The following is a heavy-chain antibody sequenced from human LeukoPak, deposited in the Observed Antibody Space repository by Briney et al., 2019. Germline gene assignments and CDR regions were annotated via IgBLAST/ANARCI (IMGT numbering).Heavy chain of an antibody. Sequence: PGGSLRLSCAASGFTFSSYGMHWVRQAPGKGLEWVAVIWYDGSNKYYADSVKGRFTISRDNSKNTLYLQMNSLRAEDTAVYYCAGDSNPPGWSVILSGWYAPVDVWGQGTTVTVSS. CDR1: GFTFSSYG. V-gene: IGHV3-33*08. D-gene: IGHD6-19*01. J-gene: IGHJ6*02. CDR2: IWYDGSNK. CDR3: AGDSNPPGWSVILSGWYAPVDV.